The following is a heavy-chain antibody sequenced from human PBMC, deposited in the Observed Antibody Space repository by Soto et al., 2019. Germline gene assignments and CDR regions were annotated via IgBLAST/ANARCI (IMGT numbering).Heavy chain of an antibody. Sequence: LRLSCAASGFTFSSYGMHWVRQAPGKGLEWVAVIWYDGSNKYYADSVKGRFTISRDNSKNTLYLQMNSLRAEDTAVYYCARDADYYYDSSGDSGHWGQGTLVTVSS. CDR3: ARDADYYYDSSGDSGH. J-gene: IGHJ1*01. CDR1: GFTFSSYG. V-gene: IGHV3-33*01. D-gene: IGHD3-22*01. CDR2: IWYDGSNK.